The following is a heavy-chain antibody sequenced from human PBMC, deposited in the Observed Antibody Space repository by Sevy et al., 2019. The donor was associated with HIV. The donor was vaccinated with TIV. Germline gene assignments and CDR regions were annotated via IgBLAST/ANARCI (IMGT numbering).Heavy chain of an antibody. CDR3: TTDTSTGYFDWLLDFDY. V-gene: IGHV3-15*01. J-gene: IGHJ4*02. CDR1: GFTFSSAW. Sequence: GGSLRLSCAASGFTFSSAWMSWVRLAPGKGLEWVGHPQSKTDGGTTDYAASVKGSFTISRDDSVNTLYLQMNSLTTDDTAVYYCTTDTSTGYFDWLLDFDYWGQGTLVTVSS. CDR2: PQSKTDGGTT. D-gene: IGHD3-9*01.